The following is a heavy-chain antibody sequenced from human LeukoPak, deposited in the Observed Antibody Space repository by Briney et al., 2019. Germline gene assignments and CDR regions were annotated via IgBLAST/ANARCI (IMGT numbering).Heavy chain of an antibody. CDR1: GFTFSNHW. V-gene: IGHV3-74*01. D-gene: IGHD1-7*01. J-gene: IGHJ4*02. Sequence: GGSLRLSCAASGFTFSNHWMHWVRQAPGKGLVWVSRISGDGSSTRYADSVKGRFTISRDNAKNTLFLQMNSLRAEDTAVYYCARDNNWNYPDYWGQGTLVTVSS. CDR3: ARDNNWNYPDY. CDR2: ISGDGSST.